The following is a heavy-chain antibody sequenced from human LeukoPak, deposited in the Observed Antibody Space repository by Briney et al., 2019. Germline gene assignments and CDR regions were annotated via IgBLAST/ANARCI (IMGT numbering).Heavy chain of an antibody. CDR3: ARTMVTRYDY. CDR2: ISYDGSNK. J-gene: IGHJ4*02. Sequence: GGSLRLSCAASGFTFSSYAMHWVRQAPGKGLEWVAVISYDGSNKYYADSVKGRFTISRDNSKNTLYLQMNSLRAEDTAVYYCARTMVTRYDYWGQGALVTVSS. D-gene: IGHD5-18*01. V-gene: IGHV3-30-3*01. CDR1: GFTFSSYA.